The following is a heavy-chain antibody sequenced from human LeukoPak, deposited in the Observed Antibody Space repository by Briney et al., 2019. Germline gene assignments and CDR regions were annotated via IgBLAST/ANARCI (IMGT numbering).Heavy chain of an antibody. D-gene: IGHD4-11*01. J-gene: IGHJ4*02. CDR2: INHSGST. CDR3: ARGRHDYSNYGDLDY. V-gene: IGHV4-34*01. CDR1: GGSFSGYY. Sequence: PSETLSLTCAVYGGSFSGYYWSWIRQPPGKGLEWIGEINHSGSTNYNPSLKSRVTISVDTSKNQFSLKLSSVTAADTAVYYCARGRHDYSNYGDLDYWGQGTLVTVSS.